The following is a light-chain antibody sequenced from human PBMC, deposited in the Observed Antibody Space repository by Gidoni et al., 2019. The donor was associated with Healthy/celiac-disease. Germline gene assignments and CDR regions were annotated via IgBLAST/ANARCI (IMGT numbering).Light chain of an antibody. CDR3: QQYGSSPTYT. Sequence: DIVLPQSPGTLSLSPRERATLSCRASQRASRTYLAWDQQKPGQAPRRLIYGAPNRATGIPDRFSGRGSGKDFTLTISRLEPEDCAVYYCQQYGSSPTYTFGQXTKLEIK. CDR2: GAP. V-gene: IGKV3-20*01. CDR1: QRASRTY. J-gene: IGKJ2*01.